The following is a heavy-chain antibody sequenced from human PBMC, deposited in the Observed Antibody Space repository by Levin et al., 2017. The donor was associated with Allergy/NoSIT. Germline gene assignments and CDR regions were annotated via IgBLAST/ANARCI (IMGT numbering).Heavy chain of an antibody. CDR3: ARQLGNFWSGYNYFDY. CDR2: ISSTGSTI. D-gene: IGHD3-3*01. CDR1: GFTFSSYE. J-gene: IGHJ4*02. V-gene: IGHV3-48*03. Sequence: SCAASGFTFSSYEMNWVRRAPGKGLEWVSYISSTGSTIYSADSVKCRFTISRDNAKNSLYLHMNSLRAEDTAVYYCARQLGNFWSGYNYFDYWGQGTLVTVSS.